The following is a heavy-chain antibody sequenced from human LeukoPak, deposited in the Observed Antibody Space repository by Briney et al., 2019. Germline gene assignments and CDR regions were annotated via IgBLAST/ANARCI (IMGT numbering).Heavy chain of an antibody. D-gene: IGHD3-16*02. CDR3: ARTTSGAVIAIDY. J-gene: IGHJ4*02. CDR2: IYYSGYT. Sequence: PSETLSLTCTVSGGSISSSSYYWGWIRQPPGKGLEWIGSIYYSGYTYYNPSLKSRVTIYVDTSKNQFSLKLSSVTAADTAVFYCARTTSGAVIAIDYWGQGTLVTVSS. CDR1: GGSISSSSYY. V-gene: IGHV4-39*01.